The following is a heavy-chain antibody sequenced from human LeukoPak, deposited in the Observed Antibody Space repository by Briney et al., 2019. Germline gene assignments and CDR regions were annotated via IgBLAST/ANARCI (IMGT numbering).Heavy chain of an antibody. CDR2: IYYTGST. V-gene: IGHV4-61*08. CDR1: GGSISSGGYY. J-gene: IGHJ6*02. CDR3: ARTGFWSGQGYYYYGMDV. Sequence: SETLSLTCTVSGGSISSGGYYWSWIRQHPGKGLEWIGYIYYTGSTNYNPSLKSRVTISVDTSKNQFSLKLSSVTAADTGVYYCARTGFWSGQGYYYYGMDVWGQGTTVTVSS. D-gene: IGHD3-3*01.